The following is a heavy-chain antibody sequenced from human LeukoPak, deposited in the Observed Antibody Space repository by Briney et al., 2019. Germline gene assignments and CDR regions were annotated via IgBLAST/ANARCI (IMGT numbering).Heavy chain of an antibody. J-gene: IGHJ4*02. CDR1: GFTFNSYA. CDR3: ANRGNTVTTLDY. D-gene: IGHD4-11*01. Sequence: GGSLRLSCAASGFTFNSYAMSWVRQAPGKGLEWVSGVRGSCGTTEYADSVKGRFPISRDNSKNTLYLQMDSLRAEDTAIYYCANRGNTVTTLDYWGQGTLVTVSS. V-gene: IGHV3-23*01. CDR2: VRGSCGTT.